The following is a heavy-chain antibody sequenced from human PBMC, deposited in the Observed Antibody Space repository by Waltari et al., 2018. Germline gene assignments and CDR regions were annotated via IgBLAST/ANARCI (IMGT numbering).Heavy chain of an antibody. D-gene: IGHD6-19*01. J-gene: IGHJ4*02. CDR2: LWDDGRNK. CDR1: GFTFSSYG. CDR3: ARPRIAVAEGLDY. Sequence: QVQLVESGGGVVQPGRSLRLSCAASGFTFSSYGMHWVRQAPGKGLEWVAVLWDDGRNKYYASSVKGRFTSSRENSKNAMYRQMNSLRAEDTAVYYCARPRIAVAEGLDYWGQGTLVTVSS. V-gene: IGHV3-33*01.